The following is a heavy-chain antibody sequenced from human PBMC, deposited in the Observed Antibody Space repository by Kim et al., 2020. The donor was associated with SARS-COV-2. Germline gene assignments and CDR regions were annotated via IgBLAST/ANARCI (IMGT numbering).Heavy chain of an antibody. CDR3: ARESPDIVVVPAAIPVGAFDI. Sequence: GGSLRLSCAASGFTFSSYAMHWVRQAPGKGLEWVAVISYDGSNKYYADSVKGRFTISRDNSKNTLYLQMNSLRAEDTAVYYCARESPDIVVVPAAIPVGAFDIWGQGTMVTVSS. V-gene: IGHV3-30-3*01. D-gene: IGHD2-2*02. CDR2: ISYDGSNK. J-gene: IGHJ3*02. CDR1: GFTFSSYA.